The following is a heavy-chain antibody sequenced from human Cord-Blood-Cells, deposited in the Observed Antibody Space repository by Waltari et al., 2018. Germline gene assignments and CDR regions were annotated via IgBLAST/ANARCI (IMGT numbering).Heavy chain of an antibody. CDR3: ARDAARAYGMDV. CDR2: SNPSRGGT. D-gene: IGHD5-18*01. J-gene: IGHJ6*02. V-gene: IGHV1-2*02. Sequence: QVQLVQSGAEVKKPGASVKVSCKASGYTFTGYYMHWVRQAPGQGLEWRGWSNPSRGGTNYAQKFQGRVTMTRDTSISTAYMERSRLRSDDTAVYYCARDAARAYGMDVWGQGTTVTVSS. CDR1: GYTFTGYY.